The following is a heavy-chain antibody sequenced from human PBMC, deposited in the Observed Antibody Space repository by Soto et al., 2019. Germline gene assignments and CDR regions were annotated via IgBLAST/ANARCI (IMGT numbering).Heavy chain of an antibody. CDR3: ARDDIAVTGTDY. CDR1: GFTVNSNY. J-gene: IGHJ4*02. D-gene: IGHD6-19*01. CDR2: IYSGGNT. Sequence: VQLVETGGGLIQPGGSLRLSCAASGFTVNSNYMTWVRQAPGKGLEWVSVIYSGGNTFYADSVKGRFTISRDNSKNTLYLQMNSLRAEDTAVYFCARDDIAVTGTDYWGQGTLVTVSS. V-gene: IGHV3-53*02.